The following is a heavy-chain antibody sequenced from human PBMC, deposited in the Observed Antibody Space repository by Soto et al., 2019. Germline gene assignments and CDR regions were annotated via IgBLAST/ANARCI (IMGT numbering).Heavy chain of an antibody. V-gene: IGHV4-61*01. CDR3: ARVVGYSGYDY. D-gene: IGHD5-12*01. J-gene: IGHJ4*02. CDR1: GGSVSRGLSS. Sequence: PSKTLSLTCLASGGSVSRGLSSWGWIRQPPGKGLEWIGYIYDSGSTNYNPSLKSRVTISVDTSKTQFSLKLRSVTAADTAVYYCARVVGYSGYDYWGQGTLVTVSS. CDR2: IYDSGST.